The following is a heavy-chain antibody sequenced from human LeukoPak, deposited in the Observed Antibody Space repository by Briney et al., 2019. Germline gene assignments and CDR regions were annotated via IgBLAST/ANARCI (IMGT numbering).Heavy chain of an antibody. Sequence: GGSLRLSCAASGFTFSSYSMNWVRQAPGKGLEWVSSISSSSSYIYYADSVKGRFTISRDNAENSLYLQMNSLRAEDTAVYYCVILTTEIVYFDYWGQGTLVTVSS. CDR3: VILTTEIVYFDY. J-gene: IGHJ4*02. V-gene: IGHV3-21*01. CDR2: ISSSSSYI. CDR1: GFTFSSYS. D-gene: IGHD4-11*01.